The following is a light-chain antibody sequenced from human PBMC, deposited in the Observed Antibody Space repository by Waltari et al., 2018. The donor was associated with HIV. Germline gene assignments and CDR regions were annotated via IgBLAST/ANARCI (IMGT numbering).Light chain of an antibody. CDR1: QSVRSN. Sequence: EVVLTQSPAILSVFPGEGDTLSCRVSQSVRSNFAWYQQKPGQAPRLLIYAISTRATGIPARFSGGGSGTEFTLTISSLQSEDFAVYYCQQYNTWPLTCGEGTRVEIK. J-gene: IGKJ4*01. V-gene: IGKV3-15*01. CDR3: QQYNTWPLT. CDR2: AIS.